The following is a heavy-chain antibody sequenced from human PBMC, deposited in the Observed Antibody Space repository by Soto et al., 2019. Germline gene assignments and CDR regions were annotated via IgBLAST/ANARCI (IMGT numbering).Heavy chain of an antibody. V-gene: IGHV1-69*13. CDR3: ASSPVYYYYGMDV. CDR1: GGTFSSYA. J-gene: IGHJ6*02. Sequence: SVKVSCKASGGTFSSYAISWVRQAPGQGLEWMGGIIPIFGTANYAQKFQGRVTITADESTSTAYMELSSLRSEDTAVYYCASSPVYYYYGMDVWGQGTTVTVSS. CDR2: IIPIFGTA.